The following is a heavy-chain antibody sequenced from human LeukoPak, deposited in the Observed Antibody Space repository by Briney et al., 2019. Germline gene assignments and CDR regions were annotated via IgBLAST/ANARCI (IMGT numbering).Heavy chain of an antibody. CDR2: IYYSGST. Sequence: SETLSLTCTVSGGSISSYYWSWIRQPPGKGLEWIGYIYYSGSTNYNPSLKSRVTISVDTSKNQFSLKLSSVTAADTAVYYCARVGHDYGTYYYYYYMDVWGKGTTVTVSS. CDR1: GGSISSYY. D-gene: IGHD4-17*01. V-gene: IGHV4-59*01. CDR3: ARVGHDYGTYYYYYYMDV. J-gene: IGHJ6*03.